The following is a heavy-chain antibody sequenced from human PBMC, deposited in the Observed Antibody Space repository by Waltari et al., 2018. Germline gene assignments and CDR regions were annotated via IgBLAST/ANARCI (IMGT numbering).Heavy chain of an antibody. CDR3: AKDLAFYYDRSRLYEYYFDY. J-gene: IGHJ4*02. V-gene: IGHV3-30*02. Sequence: VQLVESGGGVVQPGGSLRLSCVASGFTLNTFGIQWSRQAPGKGLEWVAYLPYHGHNRYYADSVKGRFTISRDNSMTTVFLQMNSLRAEDTAIYYCAKDLAFYYDRSRLYEYYFDYWGQGTLVTVSS. D-gene: IGHD3-22*01. CDR2: LPYHGHNR. CDR1: GFTLNTFG.